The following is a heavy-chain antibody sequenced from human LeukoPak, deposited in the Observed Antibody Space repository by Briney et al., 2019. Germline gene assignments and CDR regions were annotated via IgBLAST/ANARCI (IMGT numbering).Heavy chain of an antibody. Sequence: GGSLRLSCAASGFTFSSYSMNWVRQAPGKGLEWVSSISSSSSYIYYADSVKGRFTISRDNAKNSLYLQMNSLRAEDTALYYCAKGTYYYDSSGLFDYWGQGTLVTVSS. D-gene: IGHD3-22*01. J-gene: IGHJ4*02. CDR1: GFTFSSYS. CDR3: AKGTYYYDSSGLFDY. V-gene: IGHV3-21*04. CDR2: ISSSSSYI.